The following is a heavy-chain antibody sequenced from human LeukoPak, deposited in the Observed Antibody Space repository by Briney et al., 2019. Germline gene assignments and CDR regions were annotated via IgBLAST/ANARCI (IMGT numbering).Heavy chain of an antibody. D-gene: IGHD3-22*01. CDR2: ISYDGSNK. J-gene: IGHJ4*02. Sequence: PGGSLRLSCAASGFTFSSYGMHWVRQAPGKGLEWVAVISYDGSNKYYADSVKGRFTISRNNSKNTLYLQMNSLRAEDTAVYYCARAQTMIVVGVVGYWGQGTLVTVSS. V-gene: IGHV3-30*03. CDR3: ARAQTMIVVGVVGY. CDR1: GFTFSSYG.